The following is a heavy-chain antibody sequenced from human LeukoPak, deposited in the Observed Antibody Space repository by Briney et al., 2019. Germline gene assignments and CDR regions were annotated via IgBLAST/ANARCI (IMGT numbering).Heavy chain of an antibody. CDR3: AKACGSGSYVHFDY. D-gene: IGHD3-10*01. CDR2: ISGGGGST. J-gene: IGHJ4*02. V-gene: IGHV3-23*01. Sequence: PGGSLRLSCAASGFTFSSYAMSWVRQAPGKGLEWFSTISGGGGSTYYADSVKGRFTISRDNSKNTLYLQINSLRAEDTAVYYCAKACGSGSYVHFDYWGQGTLVTVSS. CDR1: GFTFSSYA.